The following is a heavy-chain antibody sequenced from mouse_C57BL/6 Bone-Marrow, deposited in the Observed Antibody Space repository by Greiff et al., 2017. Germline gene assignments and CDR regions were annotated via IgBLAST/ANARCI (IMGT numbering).Heavy chain of an antibody. V-gene: IGHV1-54*01. CDR3: ARSKNWDSWFAY. CDR2: INPGSGGT. CDR1: GYAFTNYL. J-gene: IGHJ3*01. D-gene: IGHD4-1*01. Sequence: VQLQQSGAELVRPGTSVKVSCKASGYAFTNYLIEWVKQRPGQGLEWIGVINPGSGGTNYNEKFKGKATLTADKSSSTAYMQLSSLTSEDSEVYFCARSKNWDSWFAYWCQGTLVTVSA.